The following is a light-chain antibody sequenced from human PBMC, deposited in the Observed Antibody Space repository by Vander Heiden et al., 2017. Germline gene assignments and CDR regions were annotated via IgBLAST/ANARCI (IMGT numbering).Light chain of an antibody. J-gene: IGKJ2*01. Sequence: DIQVNQSPSSLSASVGDRVTITCRASRSISSYLNWYQQKPGKPPKLLIYAASSLQSGVPSRFSGSGSGTDFTLTISSLQPEDFATYYCQPSYSTPRTFGQGTKLEIK. CDR2: AAS. V-gene: IGKV1-39*01. CDR1: RSISSY. CDR3: QPSYSTPRT.